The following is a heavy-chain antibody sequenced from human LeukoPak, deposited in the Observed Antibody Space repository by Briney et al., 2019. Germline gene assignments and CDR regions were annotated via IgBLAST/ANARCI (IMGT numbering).Heavy chain of an antibody. CDR3: AELGITMIGGV. CDR2: ISGSGGRT. CDR1: GFTFSSYG. V-gene: IGHV3-23*01. Sequence: PGGSLRLSCAASGFTFSSYGMSWVRQAPGKGLEWVSAISGSGGRTYYADSVKGRFTISRDNAKNSLYLQMNSLRAEDTAVYYCAELGITMIGGVWGKGTTVTISS. D-gene: IGHD3-10*02. J-gene: IGHJ6*04.